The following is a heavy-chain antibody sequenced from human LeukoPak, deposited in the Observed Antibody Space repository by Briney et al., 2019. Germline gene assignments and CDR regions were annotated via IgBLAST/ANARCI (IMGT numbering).Heavy chain of an antibody. CDR2: FSGGDDST. D-gene: IGHD3-10*01. V-gene: IGHV3-23*01. CDR1: GFTFITYA. CDR3: ARLSGSYYNSPFYFDY. Sequence: PGGSLRLSCAGCGFTFITYAMSWVRQAPGKGLEWVSAFSGGDDSTYYAHSVRGRFTISRDSSRNTLFLQMNSLRAEDTAVYYCARLSGSYYNSPFYFDYWGQGTLVTVSS. J-gene: IGHJ4*02.